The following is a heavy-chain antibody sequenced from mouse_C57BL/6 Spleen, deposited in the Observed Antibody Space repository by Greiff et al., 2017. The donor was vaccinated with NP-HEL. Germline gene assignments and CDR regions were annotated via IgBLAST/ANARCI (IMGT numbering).Heavy chain of an antibody. CDR3: ARKSTTVVATDAMDY. CDR1: GYAFSSSW. D-gene: IGHD1-1*01. J-gene: IGHJ4*01. Sequence: QVQLKESGPELVKPGASVKISCKASGYAFSSSWMNWVKQRPGKGLEWIGRIYPGDGDTNYNGKFKGKATLTADKSASTAYMQLSSLTSEDSAVYFCARKSTTVVATDAMDYWGQGTSVTVSS. CDR2: IYPGDGDT. V-gene: IGHV1-82*01.